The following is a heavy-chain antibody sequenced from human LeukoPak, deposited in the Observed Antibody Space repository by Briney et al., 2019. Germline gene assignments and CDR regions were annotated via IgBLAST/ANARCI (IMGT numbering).Heavy chain of an antibody. CDR2: IYTSGST. J-gene: IGHJ4*02. D-gene: IGHD3-22*01. CDR1: GGSISSYY. V-gene: IGHV4-4*07. CDR3: ARTLYNSSGYYYYFDY. Sequence: PSETLSLTCTVSGGSISSYYWSWIRQPAGKGLEWIGRIYTSGSTNYNPSLKSRVTTSVDTSKNQFSLKLSSVTAADTAVYYCARTLYNSSGYYYYFDYWGQGTLVTVSS.